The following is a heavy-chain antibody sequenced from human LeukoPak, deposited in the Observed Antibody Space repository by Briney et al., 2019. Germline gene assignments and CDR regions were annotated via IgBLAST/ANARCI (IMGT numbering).Heavy chain of an antibody. CDR2: INHSGST. V-gene: IGHV4-34*01. CDR3: ARARGIAAAGKIDY. CDR1: GGSFSGYY. J-gene: IGHJ4*02. D-gene: IGHD6-13*01. Sequence: SEALSLTCAVYGGSFSGYYWSWIRQPPGKGLEWIGEINHSGSTNYNPSLKSRVTISLDTSMNQFSLKLSSVTAADTAVYYCARARGIAAAGKIDYWGQGTLVTVSS.